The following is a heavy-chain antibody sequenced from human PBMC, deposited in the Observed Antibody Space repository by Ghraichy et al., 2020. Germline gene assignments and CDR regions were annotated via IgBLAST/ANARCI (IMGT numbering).Heavy chain of an antibody. Sequence: SQTLSLTCSVSGGPINSNYWSWIRQPPGKGLEWIGWIYYSGSTFYNPSLKSRVTISVDRSKSQFSLKLASVTAADTAVYYCARDPGVIGYNYMETFDIWGQGTTVTVSS. CDR2: IYYSGST. D-gene: IGHD5-24*01. CDR3: ARDPGVIGYNYMETFDI. CDR1: GGPINSNY. J-gene: IGHJ3*02. V-gene: IGHV4-59*01.